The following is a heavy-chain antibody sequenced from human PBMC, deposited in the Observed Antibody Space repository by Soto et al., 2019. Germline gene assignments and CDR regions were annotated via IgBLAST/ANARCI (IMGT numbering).Heavy chain of an antibody. CDR1: GYSFTIYW. CDR3: ARRSGPYDSSGYCFDY. V-gene: IGHV5-51*03. J-gene: IGHJ4*02. CDR2: IYPGDSDT. D-gene: IGHD3-22*01. Sequence: GESLKISCKGSGYSFTIYWIGWLRQMPGKGLEWMGIIYPGDSDTRYSPSFQGQVTISADKSISTAYLQWSSLKASDTAMYYCARRSGPYDSSGYCFDYWGQGTLVTVSS.